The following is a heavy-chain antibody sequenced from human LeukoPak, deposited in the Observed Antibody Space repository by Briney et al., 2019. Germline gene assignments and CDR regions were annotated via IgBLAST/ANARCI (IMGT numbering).Heavy chain of an antibody. D-gene: IGHD2-2*01. V-gene: IGHV3-23*01. CDR3: AKDPVVVPAEWFDP. Sequence: GGSLRLSCAASGFTFSSYAMSWVRQAPGKGLEWVSAISGSGGSTYYADSVKGRFTISRDNSKNTLYLQMNSLRAEDTALYYCAKDPVVVPAEWFDPWGQGTLVTVSS. CDR2: ISGSGGST. J-gene: IGHJ5*02. CDR1: GFTFSSYA.